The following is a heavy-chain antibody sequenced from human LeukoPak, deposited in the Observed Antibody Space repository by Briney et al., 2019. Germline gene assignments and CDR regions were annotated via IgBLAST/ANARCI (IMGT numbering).Heavy chain of an antibody. V-gene: IGHV3-7*01. CDR1: GFTFSSYW. J-gene: IGHJ4*02. CDR2: IKQDGSEK. D-gene: IGHD3-22*01. CDR3: AREVSEGFDF. Sequence: GGSLRLSCAASGFTFSSYWMSWVRQAPGKGREWVANIKQDGSEKNYVDSVKGRFTISRDNAKNSLYLQMNSLRAEDTALYYCAREVSEGFDFWGQGTLVTVSS.